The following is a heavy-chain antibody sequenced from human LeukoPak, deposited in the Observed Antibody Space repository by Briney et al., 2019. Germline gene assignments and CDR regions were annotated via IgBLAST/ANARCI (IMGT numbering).Heavy chain of an antibody. J-gene: IGHJ4*02. CDR2: ISNDGSRK. V-gene: IGHV3-30*03. D-gene: IGHD3-22*01. CDR1: GFTFSRHG. Sequence: PGGSLRLSCAPSGFTFSRHGMHWVRQAPGKGLEWVAIISNDGSRKYYGHSVEGRFTISRDNAKNSLYLQMNSLRAEDTAVYYCARDRMELLGGMNYYDSSGYYHDYWGQGTLVTVSS. CDR3: ARDRMELLGGMNYYDSSGYYHDY.